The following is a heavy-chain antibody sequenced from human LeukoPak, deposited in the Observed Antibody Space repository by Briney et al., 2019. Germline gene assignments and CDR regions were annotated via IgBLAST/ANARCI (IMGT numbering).Heavy chain of an antibody. D-gene: IGHD3-22*01. CDR1: GSSISSYY. Sequence: SETLSLTWTVSGSSISSYYWSWIRQPAGKGLEWIGRIYTSGSTDYNPSLKSRVTMSVDTSKNQFPLKLSSVTAADTAVYYCARDSSGSKALDYWGQGTLVTVSS. V-gene: IGHV4-4*07. J-gene: IGHJ4*02. CDR3: ARDSSGSKALDY. CDR2: IYTSGST.